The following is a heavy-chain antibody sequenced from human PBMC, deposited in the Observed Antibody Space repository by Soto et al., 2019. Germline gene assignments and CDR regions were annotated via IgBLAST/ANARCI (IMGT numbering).Heavy chain of an antibody. J-gene: IGHJ4*02. Sequence: QVQLQESGPGLVKPSETLSLTCTVSGGSISSYYWSWIRQPPGKGLEWIGYIYYSGSTNYNPSLNIPVPISVDPSKTQFSRKLSSVTAADTAVYYCASHPTVTEYYFDYWGQGTLVTVSS. CDR2: IYYSGST. CDR1: GGSISSYY. D-gene: IGHD4-17*01. V-gene: IGHV4-59*08. CDR3: ASHPTVTEYYFDY.